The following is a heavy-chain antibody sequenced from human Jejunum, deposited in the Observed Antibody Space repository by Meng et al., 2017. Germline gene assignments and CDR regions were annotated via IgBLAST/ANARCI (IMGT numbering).Heavy chain of an antibody. CDR1: GGSVSSGSYY. CDR3: ARGSRGYSYG. Sequence: QVQLQGSGPGLVRPSETLSLPCTVSGGSVSSGSYYWSWIRQPPGKGLEWIGYIYYGGTTNYNPSLKSRVTISADTSKNQFSLKLSSVTAADTAVYYCARGSRGYSYGWGQGTLVTVSS. D-gene: IGHD5-18*01. J-gene: IGHJ4*02. V-gene: IGHV4-61*01. CDR2: IYYGGTT.